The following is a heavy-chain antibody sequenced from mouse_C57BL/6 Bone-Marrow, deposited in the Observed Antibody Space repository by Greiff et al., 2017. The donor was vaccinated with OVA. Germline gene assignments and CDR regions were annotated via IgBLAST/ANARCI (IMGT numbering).Heavy chain of an antibody. Sequence: EVMLVESGGGLVKPGGSLKLSCAASGFTFSSYTMSWVRQTPEKRLEWVATISGGGGNTYYPDSVKGRFTISRDNAKNTLYLQMSSLRSEDTALYYCARQIDYYGSSPDYWGQGTTLTVSS. V-gene: IGHV5-9*01. J-gene: IGHJ2*01. CDR1: GFTFSSYT. D-gene: IGHD1-1*01. CDR3: ARQIDYYGSSPDY. CDR2: ISGGGGNT.